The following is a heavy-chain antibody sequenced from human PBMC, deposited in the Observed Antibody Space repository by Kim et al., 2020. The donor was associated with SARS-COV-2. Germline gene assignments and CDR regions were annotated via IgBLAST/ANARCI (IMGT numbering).Heavy chain of an antibody. CDR2: FDPEDGEA. Sequence: ASVKVSCKVSGYSLPELSMHWVRQAPGKGLEWMGGFDPEDGEAIYAQKFHGRLAMTKDTSSDTAYMELSTLRSEDTAVYYCATDYGGPGRYFLRRTMDVWGQGTTVTVSS. J-gene: IGHJ6*02. CDR1: GYSLPELS. V-gene: IGHV1-24*01. CDR3: ATDYGGPGRYFLRRTMDV. D-gene: IGHD3-10*01.